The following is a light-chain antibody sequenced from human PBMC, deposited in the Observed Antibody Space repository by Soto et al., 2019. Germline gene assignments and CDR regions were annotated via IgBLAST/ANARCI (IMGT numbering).Light chain of an antibody. V-gene: IGKV3-15*01. CDR1: QSVTSN. J-gene: IGKJ5*01. CDR2: GAS. Sequence: EIVMTQSPATLSVSPGDRATLSCRASQSVTSNLAWYQQKPGQAPRLLIYGASTRATGIPARFSGSGSGTEFTLTISSLQSEDFAVYFCHQYNNWPPITFGQGTRLEIK. CDR3: HQYNNWPPIT.